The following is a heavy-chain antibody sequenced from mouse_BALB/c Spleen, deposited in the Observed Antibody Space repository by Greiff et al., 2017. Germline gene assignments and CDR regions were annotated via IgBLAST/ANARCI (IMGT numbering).Heavy chain of an antibody. CDR1: GYTFTDYN. CDR2: IYPYNGGT. Sequence: VQLKESGPELVKPGASVKISCKASGYTFTDYNMHWVKQSHGKSLEWIGYIYPYNGGTGYNQKFKSKATLTVDNSSSTAYMELRSLTSEDSAVYYCATNYYGSSPWFAYWGQGTLVTVSA. J-gene: IGHJ3*01. CDR3: ATNYYGSSPWFAY. V-gene: IGHV1S29*02. D-gene: IGHD1-1*01.